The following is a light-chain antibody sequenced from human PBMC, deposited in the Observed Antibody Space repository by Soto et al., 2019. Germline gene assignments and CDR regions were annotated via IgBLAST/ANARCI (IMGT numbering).Light chain of an antibody. Sequence: EIVMTQSPPTLSLSPGERATLSCRASQSVSRNFAWYQQKPGQAPRVLIYGASTRATGIPARFSGSGSGTEFTLTISSLQSEDSAVYYCQQYNDWPPYSFGQGTKVDIK. CDR1: QSVSRN. CDR3: QQYNDWPPYS. V-gene: IGKV3-15*01. J-gene: IGKJ2*03. CDR2: GAS.